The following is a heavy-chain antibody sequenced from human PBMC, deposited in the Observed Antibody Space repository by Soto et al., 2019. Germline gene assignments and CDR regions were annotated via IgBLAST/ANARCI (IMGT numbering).Heavy chain of an antibody. CDR2: ISYDGSNK. J-gene: IGHJ1*01. CDR1: GFTFSSYG. D-gene: IGHD4-17*01. V-gene: IGHV3-30*18. CDR3: AKDSTSPVTYGSEYFQH. Sequence: GGSLRLSCAASGFTFSSYGMHWVRQAPGKGLEWVAVISYDGSNKYYADSVKGRFTISRDNSKNTLYLQMNSLRAEDTAVYYCAKDSTSPVTYGSEYFQHWGQGTLVTVSS.